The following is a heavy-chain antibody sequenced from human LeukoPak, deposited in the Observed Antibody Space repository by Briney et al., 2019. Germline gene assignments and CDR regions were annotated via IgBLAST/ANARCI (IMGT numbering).Heavy chain of an antibody. V-gene: IGHV4-59*01. CDR1: GGSISGYY. D-gene: IGHD6-19*01. CDR2: IYYSGST. Sequence: SETLSLTCTVSGGSISGYYWSWIRQPPGKGLEWIGYIYYSGSTNYNPSLKSRVTISVDTSKNQFSLKLSSVTAADTAVYYCASHQGQWLPFDSTGWFDPWGQGTLVTVSS. J-gene: IGHJ5*02. CDR3: ASHQGQWLPFDSTGWFDP.